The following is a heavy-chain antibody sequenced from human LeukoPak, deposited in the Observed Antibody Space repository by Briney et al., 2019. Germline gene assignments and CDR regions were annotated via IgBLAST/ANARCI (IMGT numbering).Heavy chain of an antibody. CDR3: ARRSYRGVIGLYYYYYMDV. D-gene: IGHD3-16*02. CDR1: GFTFSSYW. V-gene: IGHV3-7*01. Sequence: PGGSLRLSCAASGFTFSSYWMSWVRQAPGKGLEWVANIKQDESEKYYVDSVKGRFTMSRDNAKNSVYLQMNRLRVEDTAVYYCARRSYRGVIGLYYYYYMDVWGKGTPVTVSS. CDR2: IKQDESEK. J-gene: IGHJ6*03.